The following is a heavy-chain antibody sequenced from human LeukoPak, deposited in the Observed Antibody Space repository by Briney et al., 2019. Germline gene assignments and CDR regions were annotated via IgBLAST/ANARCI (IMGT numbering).Heavy chain of an antibody. V-gene: IGHV3-23*01. Sequence: PGGSLRLSCAASGFTFSSYAMSWVRQAPGKGLEWVSAISGSGDSTYYSDSAKGRFTISRDNSKNTLYVQMNSLRAEDTAVYYCAKTLVSDYYDSSGYWGYWGQGTLVTVSS. J-gene: IGHJ4*02. CDR2: ISGSGDST. CDR3: AKTLVSDYYDSSGYWGY. D-gene: IGHD3-22*01. CDR1: GFTFSSYA.